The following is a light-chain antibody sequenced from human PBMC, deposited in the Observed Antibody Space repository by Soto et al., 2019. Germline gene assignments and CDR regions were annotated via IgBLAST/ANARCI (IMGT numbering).Light chain of an antibody. CDR3: QKYGSSSWT. J-gene: IGKJ1*01. CDR2: GES. Sequence: ELVLTQSPDTLSLSPGESASLSCRGSQSVTKNNLNWYQQKTGQAPRLLIYGESSRATGIPDRFSGSGPGTELTLTISRLEPEDFAVYYCQKYGSSSWTCGQGTKVDIK. CDR1: QSVTKNN. V-gene: IGKV3-20*01.